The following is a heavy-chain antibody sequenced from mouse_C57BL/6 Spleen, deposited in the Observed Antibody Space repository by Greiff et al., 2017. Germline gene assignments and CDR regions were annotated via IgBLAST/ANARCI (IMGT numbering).Heavy chain of an antibody. D-gene: IGHD1-1*01. J-gene: IGHJ2*01. CDR2: INPNYGTT. CDR3: ARLSTTVPRGLYFDY. V-gene: IGHV1-39*01. Sequence: VQLKASGPELVKPGASVKISCKASGYSFTDYNMNWVKQSNGKSLEWIGVINPNYGTTSYNQKFKGKATLTVDQSSSTAYMQLNSLTSEDSAVYYCARLSTTVPRGLYFDYWGQGTTLTVSS. CDR1: GYSFTDYN.